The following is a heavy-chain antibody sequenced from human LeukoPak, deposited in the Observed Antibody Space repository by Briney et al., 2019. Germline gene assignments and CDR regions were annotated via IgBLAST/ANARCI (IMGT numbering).Heavy chain of an antibody. D-gene: IGHD5-12*01. CDR1: GGSFSGYY. Sequence: SETLSLTCAVYGGSFSGYYWSWIRQPPGKGLEWIGEINHSGSTNYNPSLKSRVTMSVDTSKNQFSLKLSPVTAADTAVYYCARVEMGYSGYDYATYNWFDPWGQGTLVTVSS. CDR3: ARVEMGYSGYDYATYNWFDP. CDR2: INHSGST. J-gene: IGHJ5*02. V-gene: IGHV4-34*01.